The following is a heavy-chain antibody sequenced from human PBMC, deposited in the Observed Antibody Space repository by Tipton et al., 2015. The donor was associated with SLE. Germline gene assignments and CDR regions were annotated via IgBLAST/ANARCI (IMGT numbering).Heavy chain of an antibody. V-gene: IGHV3-53*01. CDR3: ASASWNYGFFDY. J-gene: IGHJ4*02. Sequence: VQLVQSGGGLVQPGESLRLSCAASGFSVSSNYMSWVRQAPGKGLEWVSVIYSAGDTYYADSVKGRFTISRDNSKNTVYLHMNSLRADDTAIYYCASASWNYGFFDYWGQGTLVTVSS. CDR2: IYSAGDT. D-gene: IGHD1-7*01. CDR1: GFSVSSNY.